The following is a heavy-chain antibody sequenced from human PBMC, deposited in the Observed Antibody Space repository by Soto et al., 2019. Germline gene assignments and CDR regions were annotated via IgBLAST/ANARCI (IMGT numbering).Heavy chain of an antibody. CDR2: ISHDGINK. CDR1: GFTFTNYG. V-gene: IGHV3-30*18. Sequence: GGSLRLSCAASGFTFTNYGLHWVRQAPGKGLEWVAVISHDGINKYYEDSVKGRFTISRDTSKNTLYLEMNSLRPEDTAVYFFAKDRGYEILASWGQGTQVTVSS. J-gene: IGHJ4*02. D-gene: IGHD5-12*01. CDR3: AKDRGYEILAS.